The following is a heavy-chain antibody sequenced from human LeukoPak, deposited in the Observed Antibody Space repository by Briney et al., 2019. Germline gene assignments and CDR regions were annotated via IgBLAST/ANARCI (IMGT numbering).Heavy chain of an antibody. D-gene: IGHD6-6*01. CDR3: ARLSSIAARGPFDY. CDR1: GGSISSSSYY. J-gene: IGHJ4*02. CDR2: IYYSGST. Sequence: PSETLSLTCTVSGGSISSSSYYWGWIRQPPGKGLEWIGSIYYSGSTYYNPSLKSRVTISVDTSKNQFFLKLSSVTAADTAVYYCARLSSIAARGPFDYWGQGTLVTVSS. V-gene: IGHV4-39*01.